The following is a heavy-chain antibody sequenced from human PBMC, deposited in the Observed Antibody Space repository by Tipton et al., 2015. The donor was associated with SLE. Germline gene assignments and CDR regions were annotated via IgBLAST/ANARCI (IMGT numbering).Heavy chain of an antibody. V-gene: IGHV5-51*01. D-gene: IGHD7-27*01. CDR3: GRQLDLTGDIDY. Sequence: LVQSGAEVKKPGESLKISCKGSGYTFTTYWIGWVRQMPGKGLEWMGIIYPGDSDTKYSPSFQGQVTISADKSISTAYLQWNSLKASDTAMYYCGRQLDLTGDIDYWGQGTLVTVSS. J-gene: IGHJ4*02. CDR1: GYTFTTYW. CDR2: IYPGDSDT.